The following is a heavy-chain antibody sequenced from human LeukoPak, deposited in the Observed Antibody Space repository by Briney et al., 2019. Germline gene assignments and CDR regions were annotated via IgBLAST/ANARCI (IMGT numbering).Heavy chain of an antibody. CDR2: INPNSGGT. J-gene: IGHJ6*02. CDR3: ATKSSGSSYLRNYYGMDV. V-gene: IGHV1-2*02. CDR1: GYTFTGYY. D-gene: IGHD3-10*01. Sequence: GASVKVSCKASGYTFTGYYMHWVRQAPGQGLEWMGWINPNSGGTIYAQKFQGRATMTEDTSTETAYMELSSLRSEDTAVYFCATKSSGSSYLRNYYGMDVWGQGTTVTVSS.